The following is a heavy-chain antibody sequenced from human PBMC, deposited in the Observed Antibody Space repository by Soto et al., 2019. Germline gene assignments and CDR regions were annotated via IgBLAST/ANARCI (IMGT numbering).Heavy chain of an antibody. V-gene: IGHV1-18*01. D-gene: IGHD2-8*01. CDR2: IGGYKGNT. Sequence: GAAVKVSCKASGYTFTNYGVSWVRQAPGQGLEWMGWIGGYKGNTNYAQKLQGRVTLTTDTSTSTAYMELRSLRSDDTAVYYCARLIGNSWLDSWGQGTQVTVSS. J-gene: IGHJ5*01. CDR1: GYTFTNYG. CDR3: ARLIGNSWLDS.